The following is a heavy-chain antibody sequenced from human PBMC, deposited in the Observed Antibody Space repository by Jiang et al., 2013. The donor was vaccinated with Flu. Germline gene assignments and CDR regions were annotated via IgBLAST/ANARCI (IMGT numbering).Heavy chain of an antibody. D-gene: IGHD1-26*01. Sequence: GAEVKKPGSSVKVSCKASGGTFSSYAISWVRQAPGQGLEWMGRIIPILGIANYAQKFQGRVTITADKSTSTAYMELSSLRSEDTAVYYCARDEGRYRRLNAFDIWGQGTMVTVSS. J-gene: IGHJ3*02. CDR2: IIPILGIA. CDR1: GGTFSSYA. V-gene: IGHV1-69*04. CDR3: ARDEGRYRRLNAFDI.